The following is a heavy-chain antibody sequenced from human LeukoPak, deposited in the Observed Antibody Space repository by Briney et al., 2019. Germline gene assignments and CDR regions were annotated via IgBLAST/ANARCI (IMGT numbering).Heavy chain of an antibody. Sequence: GGSLRLSCAASGFTFTNYDMHWVRQAPGKGLEWVAVTSYDGSNKYYADSVKGRFTISRDNSKNTLYLQMNSLRVEDTAVYYCAKDPSSLYGSGSYDAFDIWGQGTMVTVSS. D-gene: IGHD3-10*01. CDR1: GFTFTNYD. V-gene: IGHV3-30*18. J-gene: IGHJ3*02. CDR3: AKDPSSLYGSGSYDAFDI. CDR2: TSYDGSNK.